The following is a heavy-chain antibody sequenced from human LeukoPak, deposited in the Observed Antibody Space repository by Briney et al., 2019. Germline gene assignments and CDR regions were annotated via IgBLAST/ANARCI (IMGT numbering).Heavy chain of an antibody. D-gene: IGHD5-12*01. Sequence: SETLSLTCAVYGGSFSGYYWSWIRQPPGKGLEWIGEINHSGSTNYNPSLKSRVTISVDTSKNQFSLKLSSVTAADTAVYYCARLHRGYYYYMDVWGKGTTVTISS. CDR1: GGSFSGYY. CDR3: ARLHRGYYYYMDV. J-gene: IGHJ6*03. V-gene: IGHV4-34*01. CDR2: INHSGST.